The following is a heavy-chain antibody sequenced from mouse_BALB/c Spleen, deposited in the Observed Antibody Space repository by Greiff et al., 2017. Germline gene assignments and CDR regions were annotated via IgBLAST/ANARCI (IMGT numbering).Heavy chain of an antibody. CDR2: IYPGSGST. D-gene: IGHD2-1*01. CDR1: GYTFTSYW. V-gene: IGHV1S22*01. CDR3: TRGTYGNAMDY. Sequence: LQQPGSELVRPGASVKLSCKASGYTFTSYWMHWVKQRHGQGLEWIGNIYPGSGSTNYDEKFKSKGTLTVDTSSSTAYMHLSSLTSEDSAVYYCTRGTYGNAMDYWGQGTSVTVSS. J-gene: IGHJ4*01.